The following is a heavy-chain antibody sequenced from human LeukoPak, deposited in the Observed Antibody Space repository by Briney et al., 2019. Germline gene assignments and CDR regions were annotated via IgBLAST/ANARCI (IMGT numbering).Heavy chain of an antibody. V-gene: IGHV1-69*13. CDR1: GYTFTSYA. CDR3: ARDAPYYYDSSGPMGAFDI. Sequence: SVKVSCKASGYTFTSYAISWVRQAPGQGLEWMVGIIPIFGTANYAQKFQGRVTITADESTSTAYMELSSLRSEDTAVYYCARDAPYYYDSSGPMGAFDIWGQGTMVTVSS. J-gene: IGHJ3*02. CDR2: IIPIFGTA. D-gene: IGHD3-22*01.